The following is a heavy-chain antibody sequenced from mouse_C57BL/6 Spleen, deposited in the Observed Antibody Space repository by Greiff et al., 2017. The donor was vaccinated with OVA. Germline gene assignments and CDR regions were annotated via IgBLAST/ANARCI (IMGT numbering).Heavy chain of an antibody. V-gene: IGHV3-1*01. Sequence: EVKLVESGPGMVKPSQSLSLTCTVTGYSITSGYDWHWIRHFPGNKLEWMGYISYSGSTNYNPSLKSRISITHDTSKNHFFLKLNSVTTEDTATYYCARRDYGSSSWFAYWGQGTLVTVSA. CDR2: ISYSGST. J-gene: IGHJ3*01. CDR3: ARRDYGSSSWFAY. CDR1: GYSITSGYD. D-gene: IGHD1-1*01.